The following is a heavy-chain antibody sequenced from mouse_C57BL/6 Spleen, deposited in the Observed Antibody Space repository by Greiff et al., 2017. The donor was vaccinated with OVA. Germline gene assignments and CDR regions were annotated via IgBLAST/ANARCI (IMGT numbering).Heavy chain of an antibody. D-gene: IGHD2-4*01. Sequence: VHVKQSVAELVRPGASVKLSCTASGFNIKNTYMHWVKQRPEQGLEWIGRIDPANGNTKYAPKFQGKATITADTSSNTAYLQLSSLTSEDTAIYYCARNYDYDSWCFDVWGTGTTVTVSA. V-gene: IGHV14-3*01. CDR3: ARNYDYDSWCFDV. J-gene: IGHJ1*03. CDR2: IDPANGNT. CDR1: GFNIKNTY.